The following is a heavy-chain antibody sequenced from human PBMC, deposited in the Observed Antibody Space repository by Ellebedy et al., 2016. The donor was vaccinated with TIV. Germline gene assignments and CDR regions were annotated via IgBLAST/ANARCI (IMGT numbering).Heavy chain of an antibody. Sequence: GESLKISCAASGFTFSTYAMHWVRQAPGKGLEWVAVISGVYTDTYYADSVRGRFTISRDNSKNTVYLQMNSLRAEDTAMYYCAKHVVTGRWYLDSWGLGTLVTVSS. CDR1: GFTFSTYA. J-gene: IGHJ4*02. CDR2: ISGVYTDT. D-gene: IGHD2-21*02. CDR3: AKHVVTGRWYLDS. V-gene: IGHV3-23*01.